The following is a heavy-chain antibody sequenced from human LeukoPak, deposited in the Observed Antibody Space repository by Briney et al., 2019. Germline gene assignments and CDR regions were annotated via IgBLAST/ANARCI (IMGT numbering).Heavy chain of an antibody. CDR1: GFTFSSYA. CDR2: ISGSGGST. CDR3: ATVGVQTDYDILTGYHNWFDP. V-gene: IGHV3-23*01. D-gene: IGHD3-9*01. Sequence: GGSLRLSCAASGFTFSSYAMSWVRQAPGKGLEWVSAISGSGGSTYYADSVKGRFTISRDNSKNTLYLQMNSLRSEDTAVYYCATVGVQTDYDILTGYHNWFDPWGQGTLVTVSS. J-gene: IGHJ5*02.